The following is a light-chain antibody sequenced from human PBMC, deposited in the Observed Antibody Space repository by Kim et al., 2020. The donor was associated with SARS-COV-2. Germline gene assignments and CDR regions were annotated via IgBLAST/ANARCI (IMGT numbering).Light chain of an antibody. Sequence: GQRVTISCSGDSSNIGSATGNWYQQLPGTAPKLLIYSSNQRPSGVPDRFSGSKSGTSASLAISGLQSEDEGDYYCAAWDASLNGVVFGGGTQLTVL. V-gene: IGLV1-44*01. CDR3: AAWDASLNGVV. CDR1: SSNIGSAT. CDR2: SSN. J-gene: IGLJ2*01.